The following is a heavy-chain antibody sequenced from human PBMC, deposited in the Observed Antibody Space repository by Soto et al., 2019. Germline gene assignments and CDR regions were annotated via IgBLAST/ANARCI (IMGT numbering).Heavy chain of an antibody. D-gene: IGHD2-2*01. Sequence: QVQLQESGPGLVKPSETLSLTCTVSGGSISSYYWSWIRQPPGKGLEWIGYIYYSGSTNYNPSLKSRVTISVDTSKNQFSLKLSSVTAADTAVYYWARLFPYCSSTSCYASGFDPWGQGTLVTVSS. J-gene: IGHJ5*02. CDR3: ARLFPYCSSTSCYASGFDP. CDR2: IYYSGST. V-gene: IGHV4-59*01. CDR1: GGSISSYY.